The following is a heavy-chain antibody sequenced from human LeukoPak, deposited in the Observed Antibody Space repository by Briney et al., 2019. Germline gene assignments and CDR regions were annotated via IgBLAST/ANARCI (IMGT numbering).Heavy chain of an antibody. CDR3: ATTYYYDSSGYYETLRADY. CDR1: GFTFSSYG. D-gene: IGHD3-22*01. CDR2: ISYDGSNK. J-gene: IGHJ4*02. V-gene: IGHV3-30*03. Sequence: GRSLRLSCAASGFTFSSYGMHWVRQAPGKGLEWVAVISYDGSNKYYADSVKGRFTISRDNSKNTLYLQMNSLRAEDTAVYYCATTYYYDSSGYYETLRADYWGQGTLVTVSS.